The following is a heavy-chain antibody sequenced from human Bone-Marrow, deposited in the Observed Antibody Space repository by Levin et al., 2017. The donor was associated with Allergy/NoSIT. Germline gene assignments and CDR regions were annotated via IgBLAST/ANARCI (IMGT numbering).Heavy chain of an antibody. V-gene: IGHV3-49*03. Sequence: SCTGSGFTFGDYAVSWFRQAPGKGLEWVGFIRSQAYGGTPDYAASVKGRFSLSRDDSKSIAYLLMNSLTIEDTAIYYCTRATYVWGQGTLVAVSS. J-gene: IGHJ4*02. CDR3: TRATYV. CDR2: IRSQAYGGTP. CDR1: GFTFGDYA. D-gene: IGHD3-16*01.